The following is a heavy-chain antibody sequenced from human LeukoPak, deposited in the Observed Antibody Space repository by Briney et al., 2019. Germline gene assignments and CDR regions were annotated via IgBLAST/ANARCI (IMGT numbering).Heavy chain of an antibody. V-gene: IGHV4-31*03. CDR1: GGSISSGGYY. J-gene: IGHJ4*02. CDR2: IYYSGST. D-gene: IGHD3-10*01. Sequence: SQTLSLTCTVSGGSISSGGYYWSWIRQHPGKGLEWIGYIYYSGSTYYNPSLKSRVTISVDTSKNQFSLKLSSVTAADTAVYYCARDSCGSGSYRFDYWGQGTLVTVSS. CDR3: ARDSCGSGSYRFDY.